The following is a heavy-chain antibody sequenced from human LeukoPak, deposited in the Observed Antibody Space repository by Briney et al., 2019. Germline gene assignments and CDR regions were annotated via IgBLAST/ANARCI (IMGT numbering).Heavy chain of an antibody. CDR1: GYSFTSYW. J-gene: IGHJ6*03. V-gene: IGHV5-51*01. Sequence: GESLKISCQVSGYSFTSYWIAWVRQMPGKGLEWMGIIYPGDSNTRYSPSFQGQVTISVDTSINTAYLQWISLKASDTAMYYCARLLFYYYMDVWGKGTTVTVSS. CDR3: ARLLFYYYMDV. D-gene: IGHD3-3*01. CDR2: IYPGDSNT.